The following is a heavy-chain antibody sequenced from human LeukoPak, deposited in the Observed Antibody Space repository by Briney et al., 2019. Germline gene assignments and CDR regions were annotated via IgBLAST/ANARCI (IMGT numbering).Heavy chain of an antibody. CDR1: GYTFTSYY. J-gene: IGHJ4*02. CDR2: INPSGGST. V-gene: IGHV1-46*01. D-gene: IGHD3-10*01. Sequence: ASVKVSCKASGYTFTSYYMHWVRQAPGQGLEWMGIINPSGGSTSYAQKFQGRVTMTRDTSTSTVYMELSSLRSEDTAVYYCARSRLLWFGELCYFDCWGQGTLVTVSS. CDR3: ARSRLLWFGELCYFDC.